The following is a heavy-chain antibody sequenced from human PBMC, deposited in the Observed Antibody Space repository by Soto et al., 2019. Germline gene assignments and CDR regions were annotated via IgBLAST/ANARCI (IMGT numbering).Heavy chain of an antibody. CDR3: ARGLASRHYYYGMDV. D-gene: IGHD5-12*01. CDR2: IIPIFGTA. Sequence: ASVKVSCKASGGTFSSYAISWVRQAPGQGLEWMGGIIPIFGTANYAQKFQGRVTITADESTSTAYMELSSLRSEDTAVYYCARGLASRHYYYGMDVWGQGTTVTVSS. J-gene: IGHJ6*02. CDR1: GGTFSSYA. V-gene: IGHV1-69*13.